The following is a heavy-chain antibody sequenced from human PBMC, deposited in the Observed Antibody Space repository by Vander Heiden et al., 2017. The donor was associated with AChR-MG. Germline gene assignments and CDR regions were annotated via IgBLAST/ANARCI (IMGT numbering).Heavy chain of an antibody. CDR1: GYTFTGYY. D-gene: IGHD3-10*01. CDR2: SNPNRGGT. J-gene: IGHJ6*02. V-gene: IGHV1-2*02. Sequence: QVQLVQSGAEVKKPGASVKVSCKASGYTFTGYYRHWVRQAPGQGLEGRGWSNPNRGGTNYAQKFQGRVTMTRDTSISTAYMGLSRLRSDETAVYYCARPGGGAYYYYGMDVWGQGTTVTVSS. CDR3: ARPGGGAYYYYGMDV.